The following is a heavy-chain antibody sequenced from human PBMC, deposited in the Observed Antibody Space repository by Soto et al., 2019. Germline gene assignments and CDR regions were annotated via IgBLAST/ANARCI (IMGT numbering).Heavy chain of an antibody. CDR1: GFTFSSYG. Sequence: QVQLVESGGGVVQPGRSLRLSCAASGFTFSSYGMHWVRQAPGKGLEWVAVISYDGSNKYYADSVKGRFTISRDNSKNALYLQMHSLRAVDTAVYYCIPTEWRVRLGLLGWGQGTLVTVSS. V-gene: IGHV3-30*03. D-gene: IGHD6-19*01. CDR2: ISYDGSNK. CDR3: IPTEWRVRLGLLG. J-gene: IGHJ4*02.